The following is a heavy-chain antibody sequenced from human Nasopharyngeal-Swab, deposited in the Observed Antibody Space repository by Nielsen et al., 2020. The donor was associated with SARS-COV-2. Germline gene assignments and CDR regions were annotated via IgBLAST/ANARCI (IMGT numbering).Heavy chain of an antibody. J-gene: IGHJ6*03. V-gene: IGHV3-53*01. CDR2: IYSGGST. CDR3: ARDMLLGAGRAYYYYMDV. Sequence: GESLKISCAASGFTVSSNYMSWVRQAPGKGLEWVSVIYSGGSTYYADSVKGRFTISRDNSKNKLYLQMNSLRAEDTAVYYFARDMLLGAGRAYYYYMDVWGKGTTVTVSS. CDR1: GFTVSSNY. D-gene: IGHD3-10*01.